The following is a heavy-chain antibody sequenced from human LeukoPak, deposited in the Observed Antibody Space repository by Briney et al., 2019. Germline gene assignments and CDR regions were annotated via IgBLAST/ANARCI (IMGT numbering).Heavy chain of an antibody. CDR1: GGSISSYY. J-gene: IGHJ4*02. Sequence: SETLSLTCTVSGGSISSYYWSWIRQPPGKGLEWIGYIYYSGSTNYNPSLKSRVTISVDTSKNQFSLKLSSVTAADTAVYYCARGLQERYFDWLLSGIYFDYWGQGTLVTVSS. D-gene: IGHD3-9*01. CDR2: IYYSGST. V-gene: IGHV4-59*08. CDR3: ARGLQERYFDWLLSGIYFDY.